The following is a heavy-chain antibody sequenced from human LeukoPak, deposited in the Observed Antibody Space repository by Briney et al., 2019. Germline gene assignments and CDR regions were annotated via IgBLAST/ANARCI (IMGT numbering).Heavy chain of an antibody. CDR2: INHSGNT. Sequence: SETLSLTCTVSGGSISSSSYYWSWIRQPPGKGLEWIGEINHSGNTIYNPSHKSRVTISVDTSKNQFSLRLSSVTAADTTVYYCARGLRRYSKAFPFDYWGQGTLVTVSS. CDR3: ARGLRRYSKAFPFDY. CDR1: GGSISSSSYY. D-gene: IGHD5-18*01. V-gene: IGHV4-39*07. J-gene: IGHJ4*02.